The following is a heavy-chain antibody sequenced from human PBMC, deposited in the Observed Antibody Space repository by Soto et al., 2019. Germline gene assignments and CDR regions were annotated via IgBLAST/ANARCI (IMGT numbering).Heavy chain of an antibody. D-gene: IGHD3-16*01. J-gene: IGHJ4*02. CDR3: TRDPRITDF. CDR1: GFSLRDYY. Sequence: QVRLVESGGGLVKPEGSLTLSCAASGFSLRDYYMAWIRQAPGKGLELLSYINPGGDVIKYVDSVKGRFTISRDNAKNSLYLHMNNLRAEDTAVYYCTRDPRITDFWGQGTLVTVSS. V-gene: IGHV3-11*01. CDR2: INPGGDVI.